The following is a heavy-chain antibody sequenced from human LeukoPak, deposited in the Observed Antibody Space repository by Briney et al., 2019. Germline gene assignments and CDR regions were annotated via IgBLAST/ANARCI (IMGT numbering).Heavy chain of an antibody. J-gene: IGHJ4*02. CDR2: IYYSGST. Sequence: KPSETLSLTCTVSGGSISSSSYYWGWIRQPPGKGLEWIGSIYYSGSTYYNPSLKSRVTISVDKSKNQFSLKLSSVTAADTAVYYCARVEAAAKAGPAAGSFDYWGQGTLVTVSS. D-gene: IGHD6-25*01. CDR3: ARVEAAAKAGPAAGSFDY. CDR1: GGSISSSSYY. V-gene: IGHV4-39*07.